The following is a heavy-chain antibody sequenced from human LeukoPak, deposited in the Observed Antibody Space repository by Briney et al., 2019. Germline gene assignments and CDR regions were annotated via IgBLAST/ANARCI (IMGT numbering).Heavy chain of an antibody. Sequence: GGSLRLSCAASGFTFTTYGMNWLRQAPGKGLEWVSYLSGRSNSTYYAESVKGRFTISRDNAKNSLYLQMNSLRDEDTAVYYCARDFRYHDSSGYYSFDYWGQGTLVTVSS. CDR2: LSGRSNST. V-gene: IGHV3-48*02. J-gene: IGHJ4*02. D-gene: IGHD3-22*01. CDR1: GFTFTTYG. CDR3: ARDFRYHDSSGYYSFDY.